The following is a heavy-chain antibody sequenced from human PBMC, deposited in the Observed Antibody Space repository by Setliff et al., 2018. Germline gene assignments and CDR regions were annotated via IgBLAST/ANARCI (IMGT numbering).Heavy chain of an antibody. Sequence: GGSLRLSCAASGFTFSSYRMHWVRQAPGKGLEWVAVIWDDGGNKYHADSVKGRFTISRDNSKNTLYLQMNSLRPEDTAVYYCAKTCSGSGCYAGLESWGQGTPVTVSS. CDR3: AKTCSGSGCYAGLES. CDR1: GFTFSSYR. J-gene: IGHJ4*02. D-gene: IGHD2-15*01. V-gene: IGHV3-33*08. CDR2: IWDDGGNK.